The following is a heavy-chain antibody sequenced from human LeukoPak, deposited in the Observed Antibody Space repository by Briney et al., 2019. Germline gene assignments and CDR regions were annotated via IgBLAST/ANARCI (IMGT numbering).Heavy chain of an antibody. J-gene: IGHJ6*02. V-gene: IGHV4-31*03. CDR3: ARERHGSGSYHYYYGMDV. Sequence: PSETLSLTCTVSGGSISSGGYYWSWIRQHPGKGLEWIGYIYYSGSTYYNPSLKSRVTISVDTSKNQFSLKLSSVTAADTAVYYCARERHGSGSYHYYYGMDVWGQGTTVTVSS. CDR2: IYYSGST. D-gene: IGHD3-10*01. CDR1: GGSISSGGYY.